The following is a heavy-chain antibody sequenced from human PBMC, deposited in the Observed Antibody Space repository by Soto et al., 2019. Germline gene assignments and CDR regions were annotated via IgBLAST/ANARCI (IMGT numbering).Heavy chain of an antibody. CDR3: AACSGYDEWAAFDI. D-gene: IGHD5-12*01. CDR2: IIPILGIA. J-gene: IGHJ3*02. V-gene: IGHV1-69*02. Sequence: ASVKVSCKASGGTFSSYTISWVRQAPGQGLEWMGRIIPILGIANYAQKFQGRVTITADKSTSTAYMELSSLRSEDTAVYYCAACSGYDEWAAFDIWGQGTMVTVSS. CDR1: GGTFSSYT.